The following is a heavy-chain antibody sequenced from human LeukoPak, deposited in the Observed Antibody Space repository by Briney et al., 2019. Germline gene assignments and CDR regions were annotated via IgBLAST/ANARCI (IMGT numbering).Heavy chain of an antibody. CDR1: GFTFSSYW. V-gene: IGHV3-74*01. J-gene: IGHJ4*02. CDR2: INTDGSGT. Sequence: GGSLRLSCAASGFTFSSYWMHWARQAPGKGLVWVSYINTDGSGTSYADSVKGRFTISRDNAKNTLYLQMNSLRAEDTAVYYCATFPTVTVIVGGVFDYWGQGTLVTVSS. CDR3: ATFPTVTVIVGGVFDY. D-gene: IGHD3-22*01.